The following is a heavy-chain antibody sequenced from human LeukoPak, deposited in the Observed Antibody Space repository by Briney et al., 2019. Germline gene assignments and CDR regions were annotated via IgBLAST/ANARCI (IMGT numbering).Heavy chain of an antibody. Sequence: GGSLRLSCAASGFTFNNAWMSWVREAPGKGLEWVADISNDGSNKYYVDSVKGRFTISRDNSENTLYLQMNSLRAEDTAVYYCAKETGRWELEWGQGTLVAVSS. CDR2: ISNDGSNK. D-gene: IGHD1-26*01. V-gene: IGHV3-30*18. J-gene: IGHJ4*02. CDR3: AKETGRWELE. CDR1: GFTFNNAW.